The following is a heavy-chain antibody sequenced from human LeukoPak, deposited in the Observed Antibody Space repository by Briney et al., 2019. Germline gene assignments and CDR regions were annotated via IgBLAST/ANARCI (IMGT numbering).Heavy chain of an antibody. Sequence: PGGSLRLSCAASGFTFSDHYMSWIRQAPGKGLEWVSYISSSGSYTNYTDSVKGRFTISRDNAKNSLYLQMNSLRAEDTAVYYCVREIRVVTAIGQERPDYFDYWGQGTLVTVSS. D-gene: IGHD2-21*02. CDR2: ISSSGSYT. CDR1: GFTFSDHY. CDR3: VREIRVVTAIGQERPDYFDY. V-gene: IGHV3-11*05. J-gene: IGHJ4*02.